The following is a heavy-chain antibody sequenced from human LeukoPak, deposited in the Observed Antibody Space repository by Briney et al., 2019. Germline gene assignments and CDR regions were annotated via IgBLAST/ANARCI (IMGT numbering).Heavy chain of an antibody. CDR2: ISYDGSNK. CDR1: GFTFSSYA. Sequence: GRSLRLSCAASGFTFSSYAMHWVRQAPGKGLEWVAVISYDGSNKYYADSVKGRFTVSRDNFKSSLDLQMNSLRSEDTAMYYCASRYSSSWWNGFDLWGQGTMVTVSS. V-gene: IGHV3-30-3*01. D-gene: IGHD6-6*01. CDR3: ASRYSSSWWNGFDL. J-gene: IGHJ3*01.